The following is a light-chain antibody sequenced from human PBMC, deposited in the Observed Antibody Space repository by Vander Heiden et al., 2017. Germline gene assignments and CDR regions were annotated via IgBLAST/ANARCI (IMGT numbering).Light chain of an antibody. CDR2: KDS. CDR3: PSADSSGLGF. J-gene: IGLJ2*01. V-gene: IGLV3-25*03. CDR1: ALPRQY. Sequence: SSDLTQPPSAPVAPGPTARIPCSGDALPRQYAYWYQQKPGQAPVLVIYKDSERPSGIPERFSGSSSGTTATLTISGVQAEDEADYYCPSADSSGLGFFGEGTRRPVL.